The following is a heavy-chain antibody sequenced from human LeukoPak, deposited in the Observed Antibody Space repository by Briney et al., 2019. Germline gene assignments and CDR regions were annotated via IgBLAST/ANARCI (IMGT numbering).Heavy chain of an antibody. V-gene: IGHV4-4*02. CDR1: GGSIGSNKW. D-gene: IGHD1-26*01. CDR2: IFHTGST. CDR3: ASLTGSYDDY. J-gene: IGHJ4*02. Sequence: SETLSLTCAVSGGSIGSNKWWSWVRQPPGKGLEWIGEIFHTGSTNYNPSLKSRVTISVDKSKNQFSLKVNSMTAADTAVYYCASLTGSYDDYWGQGTLVTVSS.